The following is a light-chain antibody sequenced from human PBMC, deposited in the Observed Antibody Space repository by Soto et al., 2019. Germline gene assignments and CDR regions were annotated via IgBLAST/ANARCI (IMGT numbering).Light chain of an antibody. V-gene: IGKV3-15*01. CDR3: QQYDKWPHT. CDR1: QNLSRN. J-gene: IGKJ2*01. Sequence: EMVMTQSPATLPVSPGERATLSCRGSQNLSRNLAWYQQQPGQAPRLLIFYASTRATGIPARFSGSGSGTDFTLTISSLQSEDFAVYYCQQYDKWPHTFGQGTKLEIK. CDR2: YAS.